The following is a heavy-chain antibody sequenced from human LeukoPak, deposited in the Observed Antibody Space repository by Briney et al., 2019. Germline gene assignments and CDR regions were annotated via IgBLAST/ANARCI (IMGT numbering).Heavy chain of an antibody. Sequence: GGSLRLSCAASGFTFDDYAMHWVRQAPGKGLEWVSGISWNSGSIGYADSVKGRFTISRDNAKNSLYLQMNSLRAEDMALYYCAKRGSSGAYFQHWGQGTLVTVSS. J-gene: IGHJ1*01. CDR2: ISWNSGSI. CDR1: GFTFDDYA. V-gene: IGHV3-9*03. CDR3: AKRGSSGAYFQH. D-gene: IGHD6-13*01.